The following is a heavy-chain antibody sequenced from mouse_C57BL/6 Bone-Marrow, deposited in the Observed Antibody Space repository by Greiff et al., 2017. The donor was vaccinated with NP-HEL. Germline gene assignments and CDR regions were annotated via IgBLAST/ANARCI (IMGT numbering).Heavy chain of an antibody. Sequence: EVKLMESGGGLVKPGGSLKLSCAASGFTFSDYGMHWVRQAPEKGLEWVAYISSGSSTIYYADTVKGRITSYRDNVKNTLFLQMTSLRSEDTAMYYCSRGGLRRDWYFDVWGTGTTVTVSS. D-gene: IGHD2-4*01. CDR3: SRGGLRRDWYFDV. CDR2: ISSGSSTI. J-gene: IGHJ1*03. V-gene: IGHV5-17*01. CDR1: GFTFSDYG.